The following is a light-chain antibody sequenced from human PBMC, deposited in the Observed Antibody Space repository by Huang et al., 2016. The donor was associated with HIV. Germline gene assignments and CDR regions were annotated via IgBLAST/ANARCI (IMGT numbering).Light chain of an antibody. V-gene: IGKV1-39*01. CDR3: QQSYFTPLT. J-gene: IGKJ4*01. CDR1: QTITTY. CDR2: GAS. Sequence: DIQMTQSPSSLSASVGDRVTITCRASQTITTYLSWYQQKPGKAPKLLIYGASSLHSGVPSRFSGSGSGTDFTLTISRLQPEDFATYYCQQSYFTPLTFGGGTRLEIK.